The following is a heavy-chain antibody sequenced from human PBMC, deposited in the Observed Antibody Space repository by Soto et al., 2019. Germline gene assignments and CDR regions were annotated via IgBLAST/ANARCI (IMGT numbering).Heavy chain of an antibody. CDR2: IKSKTDGGTT. V-gene: IGHV3-15*01. CDR3: GTDPAMMVVVSDSEY. D-gene: IGHD3-22*01. J-gene: IGHJ4*02. CDR1: GFTFRNAW. Sequence: PGGPLRLSCAASGFTFRNAWMSWVRQAPGKGLEWVGRIKSKTDGGTTDYAAPVKGRFTISRDDSKNMLYLQMNSLKTEDTAVYYCGTDPAMMVVVSDSEYRGEGT.